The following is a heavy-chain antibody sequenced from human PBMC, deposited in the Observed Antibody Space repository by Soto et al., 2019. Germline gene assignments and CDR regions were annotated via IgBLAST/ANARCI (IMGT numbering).Heavy chain of an antibody. V-gene: IGHV3-30-3*01. CDR2: ISYDGGNK. J-gene: IGHJ6*02. Sequence: QVQLVESGGGVVQPGRTLRLSCAASGFTFSSYAMHWVRQAPGKGLEWVAVISYDGGNKYYADSVKGRFTISRDNSKNTLYLQMNSLRAEDTAVYYCARGIDYYDSSGYYPIYYYYYGMDVWGQGTTVTVSS. CDR1: GFTFSSYA. CDR3: ARGIDYYDSSGYYPIYYYYYGMDV. D-gene: IGHD3-22*01.